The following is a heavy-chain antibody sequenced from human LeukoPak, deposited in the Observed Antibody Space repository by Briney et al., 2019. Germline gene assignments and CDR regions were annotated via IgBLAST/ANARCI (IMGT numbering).Heavy chain of an antibody. CDR1: GGSISPYY. CDR3: ARDRFSGSFSGFDY. V-gene: IGHV4-4*07. J-gene: IGHJ4*02. CDR2: IYTSGSS. Sequence: SETLSLNCTVSGGSISPYYWSWIRQPAGQGLEWIGRIYTSGSSNYNPSLKSRATMSVDTSKNQISLKLSSVTAADTAVYYCARDRFSGSFSGFDYWGQGALVTVSS. D-gene: IGHD1-26*01.